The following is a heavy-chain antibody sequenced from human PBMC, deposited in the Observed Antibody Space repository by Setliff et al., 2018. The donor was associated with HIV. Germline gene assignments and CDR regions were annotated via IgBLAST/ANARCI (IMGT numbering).Heavy chain of an antibody. CDR2: IYYSGST. CDR3: ATGITVAPDY. V-gene: IGHV4-59*12. Sequence: NPSETLSLTCNVSGGSISRYYWSWIRPPPGKGLEWLGYIYYSGSTNYNPSLKSRDTISLGTSKNQFSLKMTSVTAADTAVYYCATGITVAPDYWGQGSLVTAPQ. D-gene: IGHD6-19*01. CDR1: GGSISRYY. J-gene: IGHJ4*02.